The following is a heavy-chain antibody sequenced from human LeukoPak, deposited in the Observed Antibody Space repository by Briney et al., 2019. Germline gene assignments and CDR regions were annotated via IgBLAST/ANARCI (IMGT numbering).Heavy chain of an antibody. CDR1: GLTFSSSW. V-gene: IGHV3-7*01. CDR3: ARDLAYSRLDY. D-gene: IGHD5-18*01. Sequence: GGSLRLSCAVSGLTFSSSWMDWVRQAPGKGLEWVASINPEGSEKYSAGSVKGRFTISRDNVKSSLYLQMDSLRVEDTAFYYCARDLAYSRLDYWGQGVLVTVSS. J-gene: IGHJ4*02. CDR2: INPEGSEK.